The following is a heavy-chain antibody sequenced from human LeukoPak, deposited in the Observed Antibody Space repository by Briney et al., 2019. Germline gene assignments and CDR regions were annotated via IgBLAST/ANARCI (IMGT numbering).Heavy chain of an antibody. CDR3: TPPPGDTVTTDY. D-gene: IGHD4-17*01. CDR1: GFTFSSYG. V-gene: IGHV3-30*03. Sequence: GGSLRLSCAASGFTFSSYGMHWVRQAPGKGLEWVAVISYDGSNKYYADSVKGRFTISRDNSNNTLSLQTNSLRAEDTALYYCTPPPGDTVTTDYWGQGTLVTVSS. CDR2: ISYDGSNK. J-gene: IGHJ4*02.